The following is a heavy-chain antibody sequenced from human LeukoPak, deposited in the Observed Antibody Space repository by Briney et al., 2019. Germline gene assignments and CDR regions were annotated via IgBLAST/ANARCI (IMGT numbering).Heavy chain of an antibody. CDR2: IYYSGST. CDR1: GGSISSYY. Sequence: PSGTLSLTCTVSGGSISSYYWSWIRQPPGKGLEWIGYIYYSGSTNYNPSLKSRVTISVDTSKNQFSLKLSSVTAADTAVYYCARAGWYSPPYYYYGMDVWGQGTTVTVSS. V-gene: IGHV4-59*01. D-gene: IGHD6-19*01. CDR3: ARAGWYSPPYYYYGMDV. J-gene: IGHJ6*02.